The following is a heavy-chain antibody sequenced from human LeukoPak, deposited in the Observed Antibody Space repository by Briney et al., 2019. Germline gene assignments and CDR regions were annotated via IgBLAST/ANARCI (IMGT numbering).Heavy chain of an antibody. CDR2: FDPEDGET. CDR1: GYTLTELS. CDR3: ARDSSITIFGVVSY. Sequence: GASVKVSCKVSGYTLTELSMHWVRQAPGKGLEWMGGFDPEDGETIYAQKFQGRVTMTRDTSISTAYMELSRLRSDDTAVYYCARDSSITIFGVVSYWGQGTLVTVSS. D-gene: IGHD3-3*01. V-gene: IGHV1-24*01. J-gene: IGHJ4*02.